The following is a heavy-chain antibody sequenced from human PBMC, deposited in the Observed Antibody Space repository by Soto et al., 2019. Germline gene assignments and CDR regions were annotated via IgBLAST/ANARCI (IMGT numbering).Heavy chain of an antibody. V-gene: IGHV3-33*06. CDR1: GFTFSSYG. CDR3: AKVGSSGWYFGAFDI. Sequence: PGGSLRLSCAASGFTFSSYGMHWVRQAPGKGLEWVAVIWYDGSNKYYADSVKGRFTISRDNSKNTLYLQMNSLRAEDTAVYYCAKVGSSGWYFGAFDIWGQGTMVTVSS. D-gene: IGHD6-19*01. CDR2: IWYDGSNK. J-gene: IGHJ3*02.